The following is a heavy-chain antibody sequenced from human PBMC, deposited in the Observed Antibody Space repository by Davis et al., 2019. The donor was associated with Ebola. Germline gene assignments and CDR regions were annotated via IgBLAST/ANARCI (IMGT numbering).Heavy chain of an antibody. CDR2: INSDGSST. CDR1: GGSFSGYYW. V-gene: IGHV3-74*01. CDR3: ARTTFGGIIAS. Sequence: PSETLSLTCAVYGGSFSGYYWMHWVRQAPGKGLVWVSRINSDGSSTSYADSVKGRFTISRDNAKNTLYLQMNSLRAEDTAVYYCARTTFGGIIASWGQGTLVTVSS. D-gene: IGHD3-16*02. J-gene: IGHJ4*02.